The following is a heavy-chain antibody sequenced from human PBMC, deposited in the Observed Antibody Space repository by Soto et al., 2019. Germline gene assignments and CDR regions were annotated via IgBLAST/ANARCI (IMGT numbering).Heavy chain of an antibody. CDR1: GGTFSSYT. Sequence: QVQLVQSGAEVKKPGSSVKVSCKASGGTFSSYTISWVRQAPGQGLEWMGRIIPILGIANYAQKFQGRVTSTADKSTSTAYMELSSLRSEDTAVYYCAGGYCSSTSCYLEDWGQGTLVTVSS. V-gene: IGHV1-69*02. CDR3: AGGYCSSTSCYLED. J-gene: IGHJ4*02. CDR2: IIPILGIA. D-gene: IGHD2-2*01.